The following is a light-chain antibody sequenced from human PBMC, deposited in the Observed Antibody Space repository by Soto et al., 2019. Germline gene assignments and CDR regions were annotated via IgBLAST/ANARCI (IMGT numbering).Light chain of an antibody. J-gene: IGKJ1*01. V-gene: IGKV1-5*01. CDR1: QSISSY. Sequence: IQMTQAPSSLSATVGDRVTITCRASQSISSYLNWYLHIPGKAPKLLIYDVSALKRGVPPRFGGSGSGTEFTLTISSLQPDDFATYYCQQYDSFSVTFGQGTNVDIK. CDR2: DVS. CDR3: QQYDSFSVT.